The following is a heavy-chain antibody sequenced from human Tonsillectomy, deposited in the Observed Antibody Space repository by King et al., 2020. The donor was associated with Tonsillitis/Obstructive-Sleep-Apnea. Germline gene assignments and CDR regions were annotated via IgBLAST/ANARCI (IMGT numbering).Heavy chain of an antibody. CDR2: IYSGGST. V-gene: IGHV3-53*01. CDR3: ARYDYSYNWFDP. D-gene: IGHD4-11*01. Sequence: VQLVESGGGLIQPGGSLRLSCAASGFTVSSNYMSWVCQAPGKGLEWVSVIYSGGSTYYADSVKGRFTISRDNSKNTLYLQMNSLRAEDTAVYYCARYDYSYNWFDPWGQGTLVTVSS. J-gene: IGHJ5*02. CDR1: GFTVSSNY.